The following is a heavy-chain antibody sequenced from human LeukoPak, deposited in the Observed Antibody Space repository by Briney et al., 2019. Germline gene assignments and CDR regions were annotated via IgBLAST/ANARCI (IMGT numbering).Heavy chain of an antibody. Sequence: PGGSPRLSCAASGFTFSSYEMNWVRQAPGKGLEWVSSISSSSSYIYYADSVKGRFTISRDNAKNSLYLQMNSLRVEDTAVCYCARASGVYGPLGDCDYWGQGTLVTVSS. CDR2: ISSSSSYI. J-gene: IGHJ4*02. D-gene: IGHD3-16*01. V-gene: IGHV3-21*01. CDR1: GFTFSSYE. CDR3: ARASGVYGPLGDCDY.